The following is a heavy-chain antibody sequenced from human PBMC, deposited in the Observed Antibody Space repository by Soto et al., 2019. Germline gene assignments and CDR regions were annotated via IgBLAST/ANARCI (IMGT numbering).Heavy chain of an antibody. CDR2: TYYSGST. CDR3: ARDRGAGSGWYFDY. J-gene: IGHJ4*02. V-gene: IGHV4-59*01. D-gene: IGHD6-19*01. CDR1: GGSISSYY. Sequence: QVQLQESGPGLVKPSETLSLTCTVSGGSISSYYWSWIRQPPGKGLEWIGYTYYSGSTNYNPSLKSRVTISVDTSKNQFSLKLSSVTAADTAVYYCARDRGAGSGWYFDYWGQGTLVTVSS.